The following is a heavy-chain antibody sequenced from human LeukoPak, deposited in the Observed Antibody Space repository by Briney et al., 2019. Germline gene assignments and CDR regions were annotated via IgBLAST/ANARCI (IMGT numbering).Heavy chain of an antibody. CDR1: GGSISSYY. D-gene: IGHD2-2*01. CDR2: IYYSGRT. J-gene: IGHJ6*04. Sequence: SETLSLTCTVSGGSISSYYWSWIRQPPGQGLERNGYIYYSGRTNYNPSLKSRVTISVDTSKHKFSLKLSSVTAADTAVYYCAGLVPAATVYYYGMDVWGKGTTVTVSS. CDR3: AGLVPAATVYYYGMDV. V-gene: IGHV4-59*01.